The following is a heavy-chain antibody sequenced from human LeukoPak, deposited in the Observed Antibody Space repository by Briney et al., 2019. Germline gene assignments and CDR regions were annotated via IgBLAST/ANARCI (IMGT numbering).Heavy chain of an antibody. D-gene: IGHD4-23*01. J-gene: IGHJ4*02. CDR1: GFTFSSYW. CDR2: IKQDGSNK. V-gene: IGHV3-7*01. CDR3: AKDAVSYYFDY. Sequence: PGGSLRLSCAASGFTFSSYWMSWVRQAPGKGLEWVANIKQDGSNKYYADSVKGRFTISRDNSKNTLYLQMNSLRAEDTAVYYCAKDAVSYYFDYWGQGTLVTVSS.